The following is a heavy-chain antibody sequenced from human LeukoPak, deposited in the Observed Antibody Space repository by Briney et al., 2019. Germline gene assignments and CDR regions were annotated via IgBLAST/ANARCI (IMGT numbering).Heavy chain of an antibody. Sequence: GGSLRLSCAASGFTLSPYEMNWVRQAPGKGLEWVSYISSGGETMYYADSVKGRFTISRDNAKNSPYLQMNSLRVEDTAVYYCARVASSVDYWGQGTLVTVSS. CDR1: GFTLSPYE. V-gene: IGHV3-48*03. CDR2: ISSGGETM. D-gene: IGHD6-19*01. J-gene: IGHJ4*02. CDR3: ARVASSVDY.